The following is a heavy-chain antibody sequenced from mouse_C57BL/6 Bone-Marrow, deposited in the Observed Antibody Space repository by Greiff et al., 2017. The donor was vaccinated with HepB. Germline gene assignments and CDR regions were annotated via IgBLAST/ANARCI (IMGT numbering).Heavy chain of an antibody. CDR1: GYAFSSSW. CDR3: ARRIITTPFDY. CDR2: IYPGDGDT. J-gene: IGHJ2*01. Sequence: VQLQQSGPELVKPGASVKISCKASGYAFSSSWMNWVKQRPGKGLEWIGRIYPGDGDTNYNGKFKGKATLTADKSSSTAYMQLSSLTSEDSAVYFCARRIITTPFDYWGQGTTLTVSS. D-gene: IGHD1-1*01. V-gene: IGHV1-82*01.